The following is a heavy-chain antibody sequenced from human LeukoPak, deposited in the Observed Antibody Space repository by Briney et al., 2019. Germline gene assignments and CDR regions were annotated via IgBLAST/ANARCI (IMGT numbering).Heavy chain of an antibody. V-gene: IGHV4-59*01. D-gene: IGHD4-17*01. CDR2: IYYSGST. J-gene: IGHJ2*01. CDR3: ARDRDYGDYERYWYFDL. CDR1: GGSFSGYY. Sequence: SETLSLTCAVYGGSFSGYYWSWIRQPPGKGLEWIGYIYYSGSTNYNPSLKSRVTISVDTSKNQFSLKLSSVTAADTAVYYCARDRDYGDYERYWYFDLWGRGTLVTVSS.